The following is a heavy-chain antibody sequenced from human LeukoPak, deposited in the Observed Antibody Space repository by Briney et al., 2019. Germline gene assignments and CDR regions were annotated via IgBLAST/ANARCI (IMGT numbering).Heavy chain of an antibody. V-gene: IGHV3-74*03. CDR3: ARDTGSSWYGDFDY. CDR2: INSDGSDT. CDR1: GFTFSTSW. J-gene: IGHJ4*02. D-gene: IGHD6-13*01. Sequence: TGGSLRLSCAASGFTFSTSWMHWVRQAPGKGLVWVSHINSDGSDTKYAGSVKGRFTISRDNAKNTLYLQMNSLRAEDTAVYYCARDTGSSWYGDFDYWGQGTLVTVSS.